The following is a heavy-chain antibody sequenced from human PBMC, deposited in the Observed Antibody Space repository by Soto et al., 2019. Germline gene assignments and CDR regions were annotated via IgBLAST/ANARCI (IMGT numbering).Heavy chain of an antibody. Sequence: GASVKVSCKASGYTFTSYAMHWVRQAPGQRLEWMGWINAGNGNTKYSQKFQGRVTMTRNTSISTAYMELSSLRSEDTAVYYCAGTVAGDYYFDYWGQGTLVTVSS. V-gene: IGHV1-3*01. CDR1: GYTFTSYA. J-gene: IGHJ4*02. CDR2: INAGNGNT. D-gene: IGHD6-19*01. CDR3: AGTVAGDYYFDY.